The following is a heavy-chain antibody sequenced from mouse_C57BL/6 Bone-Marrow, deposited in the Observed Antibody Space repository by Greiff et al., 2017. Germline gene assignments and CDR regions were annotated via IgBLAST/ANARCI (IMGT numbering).Heavy chain of an antibody. Sequence: EVQRVESGGGLVKPGGSLKLSCAASGFTFSDYGMHWVRQAPEKGLEWVAYISSGSSTSYYADTVKGRFTISRDNAKNTLFLQMTSLRSEATAMYYCSRGYYSNYGGYAMDYWGQGTSVTVSS. CDR2: ISSGSSTS. J-gene: IGHJ4*01. D-gene: IGHD2-5*01. CDR3: SRGYYSNYGGYAMDY. CDR1: GFTFSDYG. V-gene: IGHV5-17*01.